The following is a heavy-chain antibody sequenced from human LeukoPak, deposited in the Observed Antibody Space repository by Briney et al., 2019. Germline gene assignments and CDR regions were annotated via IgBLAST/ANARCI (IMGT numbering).Heavy chain of an antibody. CDR2: IYFSGST. Sequence: SSETLSLTCSVSGGSINTNYWSWIRQPPGKGLEWIGYIYFSGSTNYNPSLESRVTISVDTSKDQFSLRLTSVTAADTAVYYCARGGSCSSTSCYTGGFYYYYMDVWGKGTTVTVSS. D-gene: IGHD2-2*02. CDR3: ARGGSCSSTSCYTGGFYYYYMDV. J-gene: IGHJ6*03. CDR1: GGSINTNY. V-gene: IGHV4-59*01.